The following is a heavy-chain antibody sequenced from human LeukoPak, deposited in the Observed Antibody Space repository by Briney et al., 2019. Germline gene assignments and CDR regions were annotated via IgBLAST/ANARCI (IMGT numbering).Heavy chain of an antibody. J-gene: IGHJ5*02. CDR3: ARHSRPANWFDP. CDR2: IYHSGST. Sequence: ASETLSLTCAVSGYSISSGYYWGWIRQPPGKGLEWIGSIYHSGSTYYNPSLKSRVTISVDTSQNQFSLKLSSVTAADTAVYYCARHSRPANWFDPWGQGTLVTVSS. CDR1: GYSISSGYY. V-gene: IGHV4-38-2*01.